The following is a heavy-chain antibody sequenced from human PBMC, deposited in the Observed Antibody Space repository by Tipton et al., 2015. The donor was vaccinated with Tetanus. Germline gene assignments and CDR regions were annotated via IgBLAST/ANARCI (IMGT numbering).Heavy chain of an antibody. D-gene: IGHD5-12*01. Sequence: TLSLTCTVSGDSITTGDYYWGWIRQPPGKGLEWIGYIYHTENTFYNPSLKSRLTFSVDTSKSQFSLKLSSVTAADTAVYYCAREMQQWIPEGGFAPWGQGTPVTVSS. J-gene: IGHJ5*02. CDR3: AREMQQWIPEGGFAP. CDR2: IYHTENT. V-gene: IGHV4-30-4*01. CDR1: GDSITTGDYY.